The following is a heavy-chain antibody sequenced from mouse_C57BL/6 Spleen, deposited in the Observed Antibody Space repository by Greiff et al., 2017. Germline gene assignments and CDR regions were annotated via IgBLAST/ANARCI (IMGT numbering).Heavy chain of an antibody. CDR1: GYTFTSYW. Sequence: QVQLQQPGAELVKPGASVKLSCKASGYTFTSYWMHWVKQRPGQGLEWIGMIHPNSGSTNYNEKFKSKATLTVDKSSSTAYMQLSSRTSEDSAVEYCAREEIYYYGSSERYFDVWGTGTTVTVSS. D-gene: IGHD1-1*01. CDR3: AREEIYYYGSSERYFDV. V-gene: IGHV1-64*01. J-gene: IGHJ1*03. CDR2: IHPNSGST.